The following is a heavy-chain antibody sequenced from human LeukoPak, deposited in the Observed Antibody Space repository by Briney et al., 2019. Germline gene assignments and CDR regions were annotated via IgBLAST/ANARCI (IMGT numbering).Heavy chain of an antibody. Sequence: ASVKVSCKASGYTFTSYGISWVRQAPGQGLEWMGWISAYNGNTNYAQKLQGRVTMTTDTSTSTAYMELRSLRSDDAAVYYCARGLRGVRYYYGSGKAYNWFDPWGQGTLVTVSS. D-gene: IGHD3-10*01. J-gene: IGHJ5*02. CDR1: GYTFTSYG. CDR3: ARGLRGVRYYYGSGKAYNWFDP. CDR2: ISAYNGNT. V-gene: IGHV1-18*01.